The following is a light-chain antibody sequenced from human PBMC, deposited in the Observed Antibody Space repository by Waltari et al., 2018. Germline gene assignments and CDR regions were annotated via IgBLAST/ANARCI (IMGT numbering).Light chain of an antibody. Sequence: QTVVTQEPSMTVSPGGTVTLTCASSTGAVTSGHHPNWLQQKPGQAPRALIYSTNNKHSWTPARFSGSLLGGKAALTLSGVQPEDEADYYCLLHFHAAWVFGGGTKLTVL. J-gene: IGLJ3*02. CDR3: LLHFHAAWV. V-gene: IGLV7-43*01. CDR1: TGAVTSGHH. CDR2: STN.